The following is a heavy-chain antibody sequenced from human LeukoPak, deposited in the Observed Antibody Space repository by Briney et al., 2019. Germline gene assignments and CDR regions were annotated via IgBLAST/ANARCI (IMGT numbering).Heavy chain of an antibody. V-gene: IGHV4-39*01. CDR1: GGSISSSSYY. CDR3: ARFGRTAAAVDY. Sequence: SETLSLTCTVSGGSISSSSYYWGWIRQPPGKGLEWIGSIYYSGSTYYNPSLKSRVTISVDTSKNQFSLKLSSVTAADTAVYYCARFGRTAAAVDYWGQGTLVTVSS. CDR2: IYYSGST. D-gene: IGHD6-13*01. J-gene: IGHJ4*02.